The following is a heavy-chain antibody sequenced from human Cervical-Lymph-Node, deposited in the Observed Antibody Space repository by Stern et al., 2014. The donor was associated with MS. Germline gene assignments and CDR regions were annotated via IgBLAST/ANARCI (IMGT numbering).Heavy chain of an antibody. Sequence: QVTLRESGHALVKPTQSLTLTCTFSGFSLNTDGVAVGWIRKPQGKAPEWLAVIFWDDEKKYSPSLQTRLAISMDTSKNQVVLNMANMDPLDTGTYYCAHRRTAFYFFDYWGQGILVTVSS. D-gene: IGHD3-10*01. CDR1: GFSLNTDGVA. CDR3: AHRRTAFYFFDY. V-gene: IGHV2-5*02. CDR2: IFWDDEK. J-gene: IGHJ4*02.